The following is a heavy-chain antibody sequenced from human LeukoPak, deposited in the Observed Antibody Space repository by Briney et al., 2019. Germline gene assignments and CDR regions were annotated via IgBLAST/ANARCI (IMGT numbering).Heavy chain of an antibody. Sequence: GASVKVSCKVSGYTLTELSMHWVRQAPGKGLEWMGGFDPEDGETIYAQKFQGRVTMTEDTSTDTAYMELSSLRSEDTAVYYCATGPVSAGSNWFDPWGHGTLVTVSS. D-gene: IGHD2-15*01. CDR2: FDPEDGET. CDR3: ATGPVSAGSNWFDP. V-gene: IGHV1-24*01. J-gene: IGHJ5*02. CDR1: GYTLTELS.